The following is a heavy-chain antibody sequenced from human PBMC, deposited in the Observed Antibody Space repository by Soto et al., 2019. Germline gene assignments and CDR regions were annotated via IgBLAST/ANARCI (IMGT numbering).Heavy chain of an antibody. D-gene: IGHD3-22*01. V-gene: IGHV3-23*01. CDR1: GFTFSSYA. CDR3: ATLGLYYYDSSGQNPWPLDYYGMDV. CDR2: ISGSGGST. Sequence: GGSLRLSCAASGFTFSSYAMSWVRQAPGKGLEWVSAISGSGGSTYYADSVKGRFTISRDHSKNTLYLQMNSLGAEDTAVYYCATLGLYYYDSSGQNPWPLDYYGMDVWGQGTTVTVSS. J-gene: IGHJ6*02.